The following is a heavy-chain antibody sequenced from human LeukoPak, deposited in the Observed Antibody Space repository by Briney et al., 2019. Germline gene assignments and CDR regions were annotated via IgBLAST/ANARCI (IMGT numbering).Heavy chain of an antibody. D-gene: IGHD6-13*01. CDR3: ARGTIAAAGYYYFDY. CDR2: IKQDGSEK. Sequence: PGGSLILSCAASGFTFSSYWMSWVRQAPGKGLEWVANIKQDGSEKYYVDSVEGRFTISRDNAKNSLYLQMNSLRAEDTAVYYCARGTIAAAGYYYFDYWGQGTQVTVSS. J-gene: IGHJ4*02. CDR1: GFTFSSYW. V-gene: IGHV3-7*04.